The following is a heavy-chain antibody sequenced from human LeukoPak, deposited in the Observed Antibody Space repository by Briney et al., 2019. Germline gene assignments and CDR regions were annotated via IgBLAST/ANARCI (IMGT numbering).Heavy chain of an antibody. J-gene: IGHJ6*03. D-gene: IGHD3-3*01. V-gene: IGHV3-7*01. CDR2: IKQDGSEK. Sequence: PGGSLRLSCAASGFTFSSYWMSWVRQAPGKGLEWVANIKQDGSEKYYVDSVKGRFTISRDNAKNSLYLQMNSLRAEDTAVYYCARVPREEWLLSLYYYYYYMDVWGKGTTVTVSS. CDR3: ARVPREEWLLSLYYYYYYMDV. CDR1: GFTFSSYW.